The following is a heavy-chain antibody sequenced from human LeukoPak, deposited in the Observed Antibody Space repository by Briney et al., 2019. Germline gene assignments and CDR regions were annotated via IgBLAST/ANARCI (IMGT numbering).Heavy chain of an antibody. Sequence: GGSLRLSCAASGFTFSGYEMNWVRQAPGKGLEWVSYISSSGSTIYYADSVKGRFTISRDNAKNSLYLQMNSLRAEDTAVYYCAKLGITMIGGVWGKGTTVTISS. V-gene: IGHV3-48*03. J-gene: IGHJ6*04. CDR1: GFTFSGYE. CDR3: AKLGITMIGGV. D-gene: IGHD3-10*02. CDR2: ISSSGSTI.